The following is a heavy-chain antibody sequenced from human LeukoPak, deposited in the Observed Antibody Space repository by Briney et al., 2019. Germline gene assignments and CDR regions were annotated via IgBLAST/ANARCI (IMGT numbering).Heavy chain of an antibody. CDR3: ARGGGHYYGSGNRDYFDY. V-gene: IGHV3-30*04. J-gene: IGHJ4*02. Sequence: GGSLRLSCAASGFTFSSYAMHWVRQAPGKGLGWVAVISFDGSNKYYADSVQGRFPISRDNSKNTLYLQMNSLRAEDTAVYYCARGGGHYYGSGNRDYFDYWGQGTLVTVSS. CDR2: ISFDGSNK. D-gene: IGHD3-10*01. CDR1: GFTFSSYA.